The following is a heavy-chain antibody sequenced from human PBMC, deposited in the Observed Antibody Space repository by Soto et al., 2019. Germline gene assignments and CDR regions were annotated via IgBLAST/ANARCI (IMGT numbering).Heavy chain of an antibody. Sequence: QVQLVESGGGLVKPGGSLRLSCVASGFTFSDHYMTWLRQAPGKGLEWLSYISTSSSYTNYADSVKGRFTISRDNAMNSLYLQMNSLRAEDPAVYYCVRLRLTGYFDYWGQGTLVTVSS. V-gene: IGHV3-11*05. J-gene: IGHJ4*02. CDR3: VRLRLTGYFDY. CDR2: ISTSSSYT. CDR1: GFTFSDHY.